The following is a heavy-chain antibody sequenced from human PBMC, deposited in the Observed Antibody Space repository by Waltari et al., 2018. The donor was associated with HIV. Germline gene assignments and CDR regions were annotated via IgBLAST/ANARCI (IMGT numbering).Heavy chain of an antibody. D-gene: IGHD6-13*01. J-gene: IGHJ4*02. CDR3: ARGSPSFRSTPGGY. Sequence: QVQLVQSGAEVKKPGASVKVSCKASGYTFTGYYMHWARQAPGQGLEWMGRINPNSGGTNYAQKFEGRVTRTRDTSISTAYMELGRLRSDDTAVYYCARGSPSFRSTPGGYWCQGTLVTVSS. V-gene: IGHV1-2*01. CDR1: GYTFTGYY. CDR2: INPNSGGT.